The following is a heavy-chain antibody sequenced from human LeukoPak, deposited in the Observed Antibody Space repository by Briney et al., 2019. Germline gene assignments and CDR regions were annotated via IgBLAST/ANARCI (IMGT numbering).Heavy chain of an antibody. CDR3: AKGTSYYDILTSYPEYYYYGMDV. D-gene: IGHD3-9*01. CDR2: ISGSGGST. CDR1: GFTFSSYA. V-gene: IGHV3-23*01. J-gene: IGHJ6*02. Sequence: GGSLRLSCAASGFTFSSYAMSWVRQAPGKGLEWVSAISGSGGSTYYADSVKGRFTISRDNSKNTLYLQMNSLRAEDTAVYYCAKGTSYYDILTSYPEYYYYGMDVWGQGTTVTVSS.